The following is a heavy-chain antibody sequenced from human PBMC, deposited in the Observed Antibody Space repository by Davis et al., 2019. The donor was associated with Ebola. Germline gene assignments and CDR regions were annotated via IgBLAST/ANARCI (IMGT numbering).Heavy chain of an antibody. J-gene: IGHJ3*02. CDR1: GGTFSSYA. CDR3: ARGGIAVAGGAFDI. Sequence: AASVKVSCKASGGTFSSYAISWVRQAPGQGLEWMGRIIPILGIANYAQKFQGRVTITRDTSASTAYMELSSLRSEDTAVYYCARGGIAVAGGAFDIWGQGTMVTVSS. D-gene: IGHD6-19*01. CDR2: IIPILGIA. V-gene: IGHV1-69*04.